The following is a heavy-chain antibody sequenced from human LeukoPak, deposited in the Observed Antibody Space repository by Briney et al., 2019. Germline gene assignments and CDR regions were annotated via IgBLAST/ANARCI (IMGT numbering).Heavy chain of an antibody. CDR3: ASFSSGWYKDY. J-gene: IGHJ4*02. CDR1: GGSISSSSYY. CDR2: IYYSGST. V-gene: IGHV4-39*07. D-gene: IGHD6-19*01. Sequence: SETLSLTCTVSGGSISSSSYYWGWIRQPPGKGLEWIGSIYYSGSTYYNPSLKSRVTISVDTSKNQFSLKLSSVTAADTAVYYCASFSSGWYKDYWGQGTLVTVSS.